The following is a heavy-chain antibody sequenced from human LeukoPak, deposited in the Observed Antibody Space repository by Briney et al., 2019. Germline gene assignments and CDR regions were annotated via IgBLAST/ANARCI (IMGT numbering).Heavy chain of an antibody. D-gene: IGHD5-24*01. CDR3: AKDRVSGDGYNSLDY. Sequence: GGSLRLPCAASGFSFNSYAMNWVRQVPGKGLEWVSDITGPADVTTYADSVKGRFTISRDNSKNTVFLQMDSLRAEDTAVYYCAKDRVSGDGYNSLDYWGQGTLVTVSS. V-gene: IGHV3-23*01. CDR2: ITGPADVT. J-gene: IGHJ4*02. CDR1: GFSFNSYA.